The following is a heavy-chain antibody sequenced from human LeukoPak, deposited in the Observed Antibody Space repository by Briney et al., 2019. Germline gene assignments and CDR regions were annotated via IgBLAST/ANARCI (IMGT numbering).Heavy chain of an antibody. CDR3: ARDRDGAESWFDP. D-gene: IGHD3-10*01. V-gene: IGHV1-69*04. Sequence: SVKVSCKASGGTFSSYAISWVRQAPGQGLEWMGRIIPILGIANYAQKFQGRVTITADKSTSTAYMELSSLRSEDTAVYYCARDRDGAESWFDPWGQGTLVTVSS. CDR1: GGTFSSYA. J-gene: IGHJ5*02. CDR2: IIPILGIA.